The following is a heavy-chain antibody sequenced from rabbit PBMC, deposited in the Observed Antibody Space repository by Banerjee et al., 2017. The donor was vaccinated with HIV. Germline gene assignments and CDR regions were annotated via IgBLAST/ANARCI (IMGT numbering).Heavy chain of an antibody. CDR1: GFSFSSDYE. J-gene: IGHJ4*01. D-gene: IGHD4-1*01. CDR2: IAGGKTGIT. Sequence: QSFEDSFFFLFLPSASLTLTFPASGFSFSSDYEMCCFPLAPGKGLEWIACIAGGKTGITYYASWAKGRFTISKTSSTTVTLQMTSLTAADTASYFCARDLAGVIGWNFNLWGPGTLVTVS. V-gene: IGHV1S40*01. CDR3: ARDLAGVIGWNFNL.